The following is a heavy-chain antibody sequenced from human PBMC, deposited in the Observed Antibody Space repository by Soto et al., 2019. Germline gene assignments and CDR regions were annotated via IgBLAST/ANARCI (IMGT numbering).Heavy chain of an antibody. CDR3: ARAWVVVTAPDY. J-gene: IGHJ4*02. D-gene: IGHD2-21*02. CDR1: GYTFTSYA. CDR2: INAGNGNT. V-gene: IGHV1-3*05. Sequence: QVQLVQSGAEEKKPGASVKVSCKASGYTFTSYAMHWVRQAPGQRLEWMGWINAGNGNTKYSQKFQGGATITRDTSASPAYMELSSLRSEDTAVYYCARAWVVVTAPDYWGQGTLVTVSS.